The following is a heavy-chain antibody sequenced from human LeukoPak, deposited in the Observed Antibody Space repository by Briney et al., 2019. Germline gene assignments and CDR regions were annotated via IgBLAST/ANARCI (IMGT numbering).Heavy chain of an antibody. D-gene: IGHD2-8*01. Sequence: SETLSLTCAVYGGSSSGYYWSWIRQPPKKGLEWIGEINHSGSTNYNPSLKSRVTISVDTSKNQFSLKVRSVTAADTAVYYCARGHVGSYAYYYYYGMDVWGQGTTVTVSS. CDR1: GGSSSGYY. J-gene: IGHJ6*02. CDR2: INHSGST. CDR3: ARGHVGSYAYYYYYGMDV. V-gene: IGHV4-34*01.